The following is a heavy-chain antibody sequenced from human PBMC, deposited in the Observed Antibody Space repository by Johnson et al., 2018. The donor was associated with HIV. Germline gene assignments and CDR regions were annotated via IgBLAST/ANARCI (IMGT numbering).Heavy chain of an antibody. J-gene: IGHJ3*02. D-gene: IGHD1-26*01. CDR2: IKSTTDAGTT. V-gene: IGHV3-15*01. Sequence: MQLVESGGGLVKPGGSLRLSCAASGFTFSDYYMRWIRQAPGTGLEWVGCIKSTTDAGTTDYAAPVKGRFNISRDDSQNTLDLQMDSLRAEDTVVYYWARAHDAFDIWGQGTMVNVSS. CDR1: GFTFSDYY. CDR3: ARAHDAFDI.